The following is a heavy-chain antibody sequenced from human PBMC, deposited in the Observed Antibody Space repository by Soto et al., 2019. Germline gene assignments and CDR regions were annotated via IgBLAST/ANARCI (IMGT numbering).Heavy chain of an antibody. Sequence: PGESLKISCKGSGYSFTSYWIGWVRQMPGKGLEWMGIIYPGDSDTRYSPSFQGQVTISADKSISTAYLQWSSLKASDTAMYYCASPQGGLVGGSLPYDAFDIWGQGTMVTVSS. CDR3: ASPQGGLVGGSLPYDAFDI. D-gene: IGHD1-26*01. V-gene: IGHV5-51*01. CDR2: IYPGDSDT. CDR1: GYSFTSYW. J-gene: IGHJ3*02.